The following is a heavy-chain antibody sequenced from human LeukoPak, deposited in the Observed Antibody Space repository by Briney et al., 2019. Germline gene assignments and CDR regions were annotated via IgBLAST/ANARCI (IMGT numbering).Heavy chain of an antibody. Sequence: ASVKVSCKASGYTFTSYDINWVRQATGQGLEWMGWMNPNSGNTGYAQKFQGRVNITRNTSVSTAYMELSSLRSEDTAVYYCARGPYYDFWSGYYKGDYFDYWGQGTLVTVSS. J-gene: IGHJ4*02. D-gene: IGHD3-3*01. CDR1: GYTFTSYD. CDR2: MNPNSGNT. V-gene: IGHV1-8*03. CDR3: ARGPYYDFWSGYYKGDYFDY.